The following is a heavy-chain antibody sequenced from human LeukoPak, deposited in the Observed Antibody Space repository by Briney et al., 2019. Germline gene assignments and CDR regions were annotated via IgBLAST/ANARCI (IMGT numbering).Heavy chain of an antibody. CDR3: ARSEGSYAIDY. J-gene: IGHJ4*02. V-gene: IGHV3-13*01. D-gene: IGHD1-26*01. Sequence: GGSLRLSCAASGFTFSSYDMHWVRQATGKGLEWVSAIGTAGDTYYPGSVKGRFTISRENAKNSLYLQMNSLRAGDTAVYYCARSEGSYAIDYWGQGTLVTVSS. CDR1: GFTFSSYD. CDR2: IGTAGDT.